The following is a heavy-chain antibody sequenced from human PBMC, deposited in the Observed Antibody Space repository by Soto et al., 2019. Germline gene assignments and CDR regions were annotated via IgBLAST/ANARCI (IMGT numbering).Heavy chain of an antibody. CDR2: SHYSGNT. D-gene: IGHD1-1*01. V-gene: IGHV4-59*01. CDR1: GGSIISYF. J-gene: IGHJ3*02. CDR3: ARMNQLAPKRNAFDI. Sequence: QVQLQESGPGLVKPSETLSLTCTVSGGSIISYFWTWIRQSPGKGLQWIGYSHYSGNTNYNPSLKSRVTMSVDTAKNQLSLILASVTAADTAVYYCARMNQLAPKRNAFDIWGQGTMVTVSS.